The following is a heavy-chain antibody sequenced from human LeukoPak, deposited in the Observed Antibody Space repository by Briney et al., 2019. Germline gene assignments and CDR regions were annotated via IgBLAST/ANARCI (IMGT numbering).Heavy chain of an antibody. Sequence: SETLSLTCTVSGGSISSYYWSWIRQPAGKGLEWIGRIYTSGSTNYNPSLKGRVTMSVDTSKNQFSLKLSSVTAADTAVYYCARASPPDYYGSGSYSPGNRYYFDYWGQGTLVTVSS. CDR1: GGSISSYY. V-gene: IGHV4-4*07. CDR3: ARASPPDYYGSGSYSPGNRYYFDY. D-gene: IGHD3-10*01. CDR2: IYTSGST. J-gene: IGHJ4*02.